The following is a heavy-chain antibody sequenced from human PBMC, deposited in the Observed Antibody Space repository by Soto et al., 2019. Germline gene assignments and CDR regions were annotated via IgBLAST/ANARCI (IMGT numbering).Heavy chain of an antibody. D-gene: IGHD2-8*01. Sequence: EVQLLESGGGLVQPGGSLRLSCAASGFTFINYAMIWVRQAPGKGLEWVSTISGGGDGTYYADSVKGHFTISRDNSKNTLYLQMNSLRADDTAIYYCAKKGLGSLKTFCSNSDCHYAFDLWGQGTVVTVSS. CDR3: AKKGLGSLKTFCSNSDCHYAFDL. V-gene: IGHV3-23*01. CDR2: ISGGGDGT. J-gene: IGHJ3*01. CDR1: GFTFINYA.